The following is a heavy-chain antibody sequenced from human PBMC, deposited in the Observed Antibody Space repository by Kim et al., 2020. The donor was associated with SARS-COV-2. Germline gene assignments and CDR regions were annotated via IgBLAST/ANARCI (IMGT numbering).Heavy chain of an antibody. CDR2: ISSSSSYI. Sequence: GGSLRLSCAASGFTFSSYSMNWVRQAPGKGLEWVSSISSSSSYIYYADSVKGRFTISRDNAKNSLYLQMNSLRAEDTAVYYCARVGVAAAGTGIDIWGQGTMVTVSS. V-gene: IGHV3-21*01. CDR1: GFTFSSYS. CDR3: ARVGVAAAGTGIDI. D-gene: IGHD6-13*01. J-gene: IGHJ3*02.